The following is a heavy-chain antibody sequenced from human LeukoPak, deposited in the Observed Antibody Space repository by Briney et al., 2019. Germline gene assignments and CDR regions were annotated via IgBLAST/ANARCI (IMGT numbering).Heavy chain of an antibody. D-gene: IGHD2-21*02. CDR1: GFIFSTFG. CDR3: ARDPPYCRVDCYFDF. Sequence: GGSLRLSCEASGFIFSTFGMHWVRQAPGKGLEWVAVIWYDGSYKYYADSVKGRFTISRDNSKNTLYLQMNSLRAEDTAVYYCARDPPYCRVDCYFDFWGQGTLVTVSS. V-gene: IGHV3-33*01. CDR2: IWYDGSYK. J-gene: IGHJ4*02.